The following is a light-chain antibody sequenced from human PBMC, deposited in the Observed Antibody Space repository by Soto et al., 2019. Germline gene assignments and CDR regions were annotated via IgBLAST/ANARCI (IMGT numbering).Light chain of an antibody. CDR2: CAS. J-gene: IGKJ2*01. V-gene: IGKV4-1*01. Sequence: DIVMTQSPDSLAVSLGERATINCKSSQSVLYSSNNKNYLAWYQQKPGQPPKLLIYCASTRESGVPDRFSGSWSGTDFTLTISSLQAEDVAVYYCQQYYSTPRTFGQGTKLEIK. CDR1: QSVLYSSNNKNY. CDR3: QQYYSTPRT.